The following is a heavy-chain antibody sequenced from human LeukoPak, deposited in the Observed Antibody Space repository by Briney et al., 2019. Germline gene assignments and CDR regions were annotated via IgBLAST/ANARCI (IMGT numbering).Heavy chain of an antibody. CDR1: GYTFTGYY. CDR3: ARDRTRTGYSSGWYHDY. J-gene: IGHJ4*02. Sequence: ASVKGSCKASGYTFTGYYMHCVRQAPGQGLEWMGWGNPNSVGTNYAQKFQGRVIMTSAESISTAYMELSRLRSDDTAVYYCARDRTRTGYSSGWYHDYWGQGTLVTVSS. CDR2: GNPNSVGT. D-gene: IGHD6-19*01. V-gene: IGHV1-2*02.